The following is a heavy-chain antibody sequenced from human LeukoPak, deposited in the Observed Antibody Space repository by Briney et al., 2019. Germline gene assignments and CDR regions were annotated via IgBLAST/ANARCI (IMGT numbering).Heavy chain of an antibody. CDR2: IYYSGSN. CDR3: ARHFYTYGELPYYCDY. J-gene: IGHJ4*02. CDR1: GGSISSSNYY. V-gene: IGHV4-39*01. Sequence: KTSETLSLTCSVSGGSISSSNYYWGWTRHPPGKGLEWIGSIYYSGSNYYNQSLKSRVTISVDTSKHQFSLKLSSVTAADTAVYYCARHFYTYGELPYYCDYWGQGTLVSVSS. D-gene: IGHD1-26*01.